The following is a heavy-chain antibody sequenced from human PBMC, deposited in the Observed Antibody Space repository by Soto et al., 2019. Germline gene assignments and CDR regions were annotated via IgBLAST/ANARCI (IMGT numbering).Heavy chain of an antibody. V-gene: IGHV3-33*01. CDR2: IWYDGSNK. D-gene: IGHD6-13*01. CDR1: GFTFSSYG. Sequence: GGSLRLSCAASGFTFSSYGMHWVRQAPGKGLEWVAVIWYDGSNKYYADSVKGRFTISRDNSKNTLYLQMNSLRAEDTAVYYCSRRAAAGITYYYYYYMDVWGKGTTVTVSS. CDR3: SRRAAAGITYYYYYYMDV. J-gene: IGHJ6*03.